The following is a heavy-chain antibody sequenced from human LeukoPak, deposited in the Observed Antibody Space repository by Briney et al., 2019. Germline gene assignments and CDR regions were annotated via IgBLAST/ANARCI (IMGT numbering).Heavy chain of an antibody. CDR1: EFTFFTYS. J-gene: IGHJ6*03. CDR2: TKQDGSER. CDR3: ARAGRKSRGVDLVRKKETGYYYYMDV. V-gene: IGHV3-7*01. D-gene: IGHD3-10*02. Sequence: GGSLRLSCAASEFTFFTYSMSWVRQAPGKGLEWVANTKQDGSERYYVDSVKGRFTISRDNAKNSLYLQMNSLRAEDTAVYYCARAGRKSRGVDLVRKKETGYYYYMDVWGKGTTVTVSS.